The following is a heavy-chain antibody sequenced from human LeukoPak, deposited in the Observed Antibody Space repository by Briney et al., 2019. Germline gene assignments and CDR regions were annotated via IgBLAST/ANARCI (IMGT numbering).Heavy chain of an antibody. CDR3: ARACPLSRRITMIVVKWFDS. J-gene: IGHJ5*01. D-gene: IGHD3-22*01. CDR1: GYSFNSYA. V-gene: IGHV1-8*01. Sequence: PSVKVSSKASGYSFNSYAINWVRPAHGQGLEWMGWMNPESGNTGYVQKFQGRVTMTWNTSISTAYMELSRLRSEDTAVYYCARACPLSRRITMIVVKWFDSWGQGTLVTVSS. CDR2: MNPESGNT.